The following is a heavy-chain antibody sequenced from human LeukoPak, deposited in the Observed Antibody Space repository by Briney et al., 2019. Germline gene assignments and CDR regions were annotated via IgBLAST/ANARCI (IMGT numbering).Heavy chain of an antibody. J-gene: IGHJ4*02. Sequence: SETLSLTCTVSGGSISSSSYSWGWIRQPPGKGLEWIGRIYYSGSTYYNPSLKSRVTISVDTSKNQFSPKVHSVTAADTAVYYCAYHTSPSYWGQGTLVTVSS. D-gene: IGHD1-26*01. CDR2: IYYSGST. V-gene: IGHV4-39*01. CDR3: AYHTSPSY. CDR1: GGSISSSSYS.